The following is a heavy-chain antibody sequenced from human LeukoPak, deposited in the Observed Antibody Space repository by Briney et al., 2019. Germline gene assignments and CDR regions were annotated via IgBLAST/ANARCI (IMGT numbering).Heavy chain of an antibody. CDR1: GGSITSGSYY. Sequence: SETLSLTCTVSGGSITSGSYYWSWIRQPAGKGLEWIGRIYTRGSTNYNPSLKSRATISVDTSKNQFSLKLSSVTAADTAVYHCASVPTIAVAVVEAFDIWGQGTMVTVSS. J-gene: IGHJ3*02. CDR3: ASVPTIAVAVVEAFDI. D-gene: IGHD6-19*01. CDR2: IYTRGST. V-gene: IGHV4-61*02.